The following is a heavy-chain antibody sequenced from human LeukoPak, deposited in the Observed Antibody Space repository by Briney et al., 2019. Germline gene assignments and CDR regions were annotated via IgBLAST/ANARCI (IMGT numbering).Heavy chain of an antibody. D-gene: IGHD3-9*01. J-gene: IGHJ4*02. CDR3: AANGESTDWHWNY. CDR2: VGGDGRVT. Sequence: QTGGSLRLSCAASGFTFATYVMTWVRQAPGKGLEWVSSVGGDGRVTYYADSVKGRFTISRDNSKNTLFLQMNSLRAEDTAVYYCAANGESTDWHWNYWGQGTLVSVSS. V-gene: IGHV3-23*01. CDR1: GFTFATYV.